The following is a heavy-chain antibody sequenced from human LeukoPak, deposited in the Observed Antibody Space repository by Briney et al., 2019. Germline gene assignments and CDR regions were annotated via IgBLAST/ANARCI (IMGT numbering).Heavy chain of an antibody. D-gene: IGHD2-15*01. J-gene: IGHJ4*02. CDR2: IYYSGST. CDR1: GGSISSSSYY. CDR3: ARRDRYCSGGSCERIFDY. Sequence: SETLSLTCTVSGGSISSSSYYWGWIRQPPGKGLEWIGSIYYSGSTYYNPSLKSRVTISVGTSKNQFSLKLSSVTAADTAVYYCARRDRYCSGGSCERIFDYWGQGTLVTVSS. V-gene: IGHV4-39*01.